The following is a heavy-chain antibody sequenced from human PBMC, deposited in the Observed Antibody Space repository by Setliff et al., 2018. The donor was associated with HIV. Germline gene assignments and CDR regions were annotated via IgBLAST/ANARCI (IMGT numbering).Heavy chain of an antibody. CDR3: ARGLTAPAAAGS. CDR1: RGSISGSNYY. Sequence: LSLICTVSRGSISGSNYYWGWIRQPPGKGLEWVGSIYYSGSTYYNPSLQSRVTRSIDMSKNHFSLNLTSVTAADTAIYYCARGLTAPAAAGSWGQGMLVTVSS. J-gene: IGHJ5*02. V-gene: IGHV4-39*02. CDR2: IYYSGST. D-gene: IGHD6-13*01.